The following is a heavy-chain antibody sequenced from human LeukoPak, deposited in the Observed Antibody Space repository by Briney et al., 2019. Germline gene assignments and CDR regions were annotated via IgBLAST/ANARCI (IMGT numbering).Heavy chain of an antibody. J-gene: IGHJ6*03. CDR1: GGSFSGYS. Sequence: SETLSLTCAVYGGSFSGYSWSWIRQPPGKGLEWIGAINHSGSTNYNPSLKSRVTILVDTSKNKISLKLSSVTAADTAVYYCAGGVTMIVVAKGGYYYYMDVWGKGTTVTVSS. CDR2: INHSGST. D-gene: IGHD3-22*01. V-gene: IGHV4-34*01. CDR3: AGGVTMIVVAKGGYYYYMDV.